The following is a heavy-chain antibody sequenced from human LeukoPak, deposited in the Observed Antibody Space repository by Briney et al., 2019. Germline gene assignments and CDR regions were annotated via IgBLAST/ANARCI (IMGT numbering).Heavy chain of an antibody. J-gene: IGHJ4*02. D-gene: IGHD3-10*01. CDR1: GFTFDKYG. CDR2: INWNGGSI. Sequence: PGGSLRLSCAASGFTFDKYGMSWVRQSPEKGLEWVAGINWNGGSIHYADSVKGRFTISRDNSKNTLYLQMNSLRAEDTAVYYCAKFTMVRGVIDYWGQGTLVTVSS. CDR3: AKFTMVRGVIDY. V-gene: IGHV3-20*04.